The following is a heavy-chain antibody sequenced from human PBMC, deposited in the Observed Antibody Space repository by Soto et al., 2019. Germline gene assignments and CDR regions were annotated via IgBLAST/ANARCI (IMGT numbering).Heavy chain of an antibody. Sequence: GGSLRLSCAASGFTITPYWMHWVRLVPGKGLVWVSRINYDGSTTDYADPVKGRFTISRDNDRNTLYLQVSSLRAEDSAVYYCAASVVPAAKNYFHYYYMHVWGKGTTVTVSS. J-gene: IGHJ6*03. V-gene: IGHV3-74*01. CDR1: GFTITPYW. D-gene: IGHD2-2*01. CDR3: AASVVPAAKNYFHYYYMHV. CDR2: INYDGSTT.